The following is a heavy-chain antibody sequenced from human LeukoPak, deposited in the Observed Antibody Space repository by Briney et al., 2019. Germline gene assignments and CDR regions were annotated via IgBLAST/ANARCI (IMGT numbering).Heavy chain of an antibody. Sequence: GRSLRLSCAASGFTLSSCGFHWVRQAPGKGLEWVAVIWYDGTHKYYADSVKGRLTISRDNSKNTVYLQMRGLTVEDTAIYYCARELSASYSFYYYGMDVWGQGTTVTVSS. CDR1: GFTLSSCG. CDR2: IWYDGTHK. J-gene: IGHJ6*02. V-gene: IGHV3-33*01. CDR3: ARELSASYSFYYYGMDV. D-gene: IGHD1-26*01.